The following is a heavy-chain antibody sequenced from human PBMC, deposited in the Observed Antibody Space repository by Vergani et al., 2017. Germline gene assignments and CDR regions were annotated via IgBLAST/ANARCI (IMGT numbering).Heavy chain of an antibody. CDR2: ISAYNGNT. CDR1: GYTFTSYG. J-gene: IGHJ3*02. CDR3: ARDLIPGHREYIVGAEHRAYAFDI. Sequence: QVQLVQSGAEVKKPGASVKVSCKASGYTFTSYGISWVRQAPGQGLEWMGWISAYNGNTNYAQKLQGRVTMTTDTSTSTAYMELRSLRSDDTAVYYCARDLIPGHREYIVGAEHRAYAFDIWGQGTTVTVSS. V-gene: IGHV1-18*01. D-gene: IGHD1-26*01.